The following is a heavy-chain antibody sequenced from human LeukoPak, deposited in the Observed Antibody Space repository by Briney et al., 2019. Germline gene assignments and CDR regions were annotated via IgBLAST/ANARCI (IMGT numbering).Heavy chain of an antibody. V-gene: IGHV3-11*01. CDR3: AKMGAMIVVVSHYMDV. Sequence: GGSLRLSCLGTGFSFSDYYITWIRQAPGKGLEWVAYITNSGSNIYYGDSVTGRFTVSRDNAKNTLYLQMNSLRAEDTAVYYCAKMGAMIVVVSHYMDVWGKGTTVTVSS. J-gene: IGHJ6*03. CDR1: GFSFSDYY. CDR2: ITNSGSNI. D-gene: IGHD3-22*01.